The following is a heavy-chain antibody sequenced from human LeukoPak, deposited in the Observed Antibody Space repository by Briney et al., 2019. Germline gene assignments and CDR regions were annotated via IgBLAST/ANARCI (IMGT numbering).Heavy chain of an antibody. CDR3: ARAPQYYYDSSGYSDY. J-gene: IGHJ4*02. V-gene: IGHV4-30-2*01. CDR2: IYHSGST. D-gene: IGHD3-22*01. Sequence: PSQTLSLTCAVSGGSISSGGYSWSWIRQPPGKGLEWIGYIYHSGSTYYNPSLKSRVTISVDRSKNQFSLKLSSVTAADTAVYYCARAPQYYYDSSGYSDYWGQGTLVTASS. CDR1: GGSISSGGYS.